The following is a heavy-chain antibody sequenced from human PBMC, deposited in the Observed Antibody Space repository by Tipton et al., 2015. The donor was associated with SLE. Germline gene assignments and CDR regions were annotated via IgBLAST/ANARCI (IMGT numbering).Heavy chain of an antibody. CDR3: ARDAEGGSGFDY. D-gene: IGHD1-26*01. CDR2: IYYSGST. J-gene: IGHJ4*02. Sequence: TLSLTCTVSGGSISSSSYYWGWIRQPPGKGLEWIGSIYYSGSTNYNPSLKSRVTISVDTSKNQFSLKLSSVTAADTAVYYCARDAEGGSGFDYWGQGTLVTVSS. V-gene: IGHV4-39*07. CDR1: GGSISSSSYY.